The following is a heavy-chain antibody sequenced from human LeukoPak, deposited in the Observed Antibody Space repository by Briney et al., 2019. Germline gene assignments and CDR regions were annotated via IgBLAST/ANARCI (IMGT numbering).Heavy chain of an antibody. CDR3: ARGQGTSGYSSGWHPGY. Sequence: GGSLRLSCAVSGFTFSSYAMHWVRQAPGKGLEYVSGISSNGGTTYYANSVKGRFTISRDNSKNTLYLQMDSLRTEDMAVYYCARGQGTSGYSSGWHPGYWGQGTLVTVSS. CDR2: ISSNGGTT. J-gene: IGHJ4*02. V-gene: IGHV3-64*01. CDR1: GFTFSSYA. D-gene: IGHD6-19*01.